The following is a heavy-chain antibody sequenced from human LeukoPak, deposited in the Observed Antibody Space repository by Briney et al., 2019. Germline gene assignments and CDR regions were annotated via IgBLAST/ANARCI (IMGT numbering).Heavy chain of an antibody. V-gene: IGHV3-23*01. CDR3: AKGADIVVVPAAIVPTYFDY. J-gene: IGHJ4*02. CDR2: ISGSGGST. D-gene: IGHD2-2*01. CDR1: GCTFSSYA. Sequence: PGGSLRLSCAASGCTFSSYAMSWVRQAPGKGLEWVSAISGSGGSTYYADSVKGRFTISRDNSKNTLYLQMNSLRAEDTAVYYCAKGADIVVVPAAIVPTYFDYWGQGTLVTVSS.